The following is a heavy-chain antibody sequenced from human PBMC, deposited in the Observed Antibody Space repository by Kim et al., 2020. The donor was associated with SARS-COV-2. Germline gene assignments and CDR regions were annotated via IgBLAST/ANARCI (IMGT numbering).Heavy chain of an antibody. Sequence: ASVKVSCKASGYTFTSYGISWVRQAPGQGLEWMGWISAYNGNTNYAQKLQGRVTMTTDTSTNTAYMELRSLRSDDTAVYYCARGSGYWGQQRYYYYGMDVWGQGTTVTVSS. J-gene: IGHJ6*02. D-gene: IGHD3-22*01. CDR1: GYTFTSYG. CDR3: ARGSGYWGQQRYYYYGMDV. V-gene: IGHV1-18*01. CDR2: ISAYNGNT.